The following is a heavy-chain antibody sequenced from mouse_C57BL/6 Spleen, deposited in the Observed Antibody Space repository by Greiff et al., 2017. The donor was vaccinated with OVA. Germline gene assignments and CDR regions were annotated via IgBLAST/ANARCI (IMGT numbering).Heavy chain of an antibody. CDR1: GYTFTSYW. Sequence: VQLQQPGAELVKPGASVKLSCKASGYTFTSYWMQWVKQRPGQGLEWIGEIDPSDSYTNYNQKFKGKATLTVDTSSSTAYMQLSSLTSEDSAVYYCARGGLELEGYFDYWGQGTTLTVSS. CDR2: IDPSDSYT. CDR3: ARGGLELEGYFDY. V-gene: IGHV1-50*01. J-gene: IGHJ2*01. D-gene: IGHD1-3*01.